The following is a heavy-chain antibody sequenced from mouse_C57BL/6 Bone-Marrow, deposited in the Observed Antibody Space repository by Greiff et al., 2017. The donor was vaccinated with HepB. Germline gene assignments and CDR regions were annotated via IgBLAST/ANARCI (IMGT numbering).Heavy chain of an antibody. CDR3: ATLWLRNY. J-gene: IGHJ2*01. CDR2: IDPSDSYT. CDR1: GYTFTSYW. Sequence: VQLQQPGAELVMPGASVKLSCKASGYTFTSYWMHWVKQRPGQGLEWIGEIDPSDSYTNYNQKFKGKSTLTVDKSSSTAYMQLSSLTSEDSAVYYCATLWLRNYWGQGTTLTVSS. D-gene: IGHD2-2*01. V-gene: IGHV1-69*01.